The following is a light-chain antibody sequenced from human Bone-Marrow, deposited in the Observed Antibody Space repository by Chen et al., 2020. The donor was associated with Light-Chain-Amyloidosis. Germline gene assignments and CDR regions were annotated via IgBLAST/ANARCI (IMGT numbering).Light chain of an antibody. CDR3: QQSYNRRPIS. CDR2: TTS. CDR1: QTIANY. V-gene: IGKV1-39*01. J-gene: IGKJ2*01. Sequence: DIQVTQSPSSLSASVGDRVTITCRTSQTIANYLNWYQQKPGKAPEVLVYTTSNLRSGVPSRFSGSGYATDFTLTIDGLQPEDFATYYCQQSYNRRPISLGQGTRVDLK.